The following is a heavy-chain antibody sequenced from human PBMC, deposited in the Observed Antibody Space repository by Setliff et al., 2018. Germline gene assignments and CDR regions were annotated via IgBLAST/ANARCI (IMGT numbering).Heavy chain of an antibody. CDR1: GDGVSTNGVA. V-gene: IGHV6-1*01. J-gene: IGHJ4*02. Sequence: SQTLSLTCAISGDGVSTNGVAWNWIRQSPSRGLEWLGRTFHLSTWNHQYALSVKNRITINPDTSKNQFSLQLKYVIPDDTAVYYCAREGLTVAGNELGYWGQGTLVTVSS. CDR3: AREGLTVAGNELGY. D-gene: IGHD6-19*01. CDR2: TFHLSTWNH.